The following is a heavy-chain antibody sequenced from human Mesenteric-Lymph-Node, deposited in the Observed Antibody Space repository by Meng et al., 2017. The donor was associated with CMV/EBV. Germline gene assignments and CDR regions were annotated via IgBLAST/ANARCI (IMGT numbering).Heavy chain of an antibody. V-gene: IGHV1-2*02. CDR3: ARGSTVFRFLEWLLEGWFDP. CDR1: GYILTAYY. Sequence: ASVKVSCKASGYILTAYYLHWVRQAPGQGLEWMGWINPYNGDADYAQKFQGRVTMTRDTSTSTVYMELSSLRSEDTAVYYCARGSTVFRFLEWLLEGWFDPWGQGTLVTVSS. D-gene: IGHD3-3*01. CDR2: INPYNGDA. J-gene: IGHJ5*02.